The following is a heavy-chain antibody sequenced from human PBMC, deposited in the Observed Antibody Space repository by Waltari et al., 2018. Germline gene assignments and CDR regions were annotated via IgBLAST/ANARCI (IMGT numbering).Heavy chain of an antibody. CDR1: GGSIRSSY. CDR2: IYYSGST. V-gene: IGHV4-59*01. J-gene: IGHJ1*01. CDR3: ARGGSGSYKEYFQH. D-gene: IGHD3-10*01. Sequence: QVQLQESGPGLVKPSETLSLTCTVSGGSIRSSYWSWIRQPPGKGLEWIGYIYYSGSTNYNPSLKSRVTISVDTSKNQFSLKLSSVTAADTAVYYCARGGSGSYKEYFQHWGQGTLVTVSS.